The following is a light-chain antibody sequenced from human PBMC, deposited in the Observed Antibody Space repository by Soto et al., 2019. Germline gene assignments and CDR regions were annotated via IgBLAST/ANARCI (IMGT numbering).Light chain of an antibody. V-gene: IGLV1-47*02. CDR3: AAWDDILSGPYV. CDR1: SSNIGSNY. Sequence: QSVLTQPPSASGTPGQRVTISCSGSSSNIGSNYVYWYQQLPGTAPKLLIYSNNQRPSGVPDRFSGSKSGTSASLAISGLRSEDEAYYYCAAWDDILSGPYVFGTGTKLTVL. J-gene: IGLJ1*01. CDR2: SNN.